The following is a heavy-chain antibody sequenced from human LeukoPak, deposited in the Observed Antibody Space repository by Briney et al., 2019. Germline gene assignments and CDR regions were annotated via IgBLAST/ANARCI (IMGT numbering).Heavy chain of an antibody. D-gene: IGHD2/OR15-2a*01. CDR3: ARVVLSEGAFDI. V-gene: IGHV1-18*04. CDR1: GYTFTGYY. Sequence: GASVKVSCKASGYTFTGYYMHWVRQAPGQGLEWMGWISAYNGNTNYAQKLQGRVTMTTDTSTSTAYMELRSLRSDDTAVYYCARVVLSEGAFDIWGQGTMVTVSS. CDR2: ISAYNGNT. J-gene: IGHJ3*02.